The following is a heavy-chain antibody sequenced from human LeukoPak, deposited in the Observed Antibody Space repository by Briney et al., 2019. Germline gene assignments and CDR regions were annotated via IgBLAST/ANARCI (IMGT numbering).Heavy chain of an antibody. D-gene: IGHD2-15*01. CDR3: ARDYCSGGSCYSFSYYYYMDV. J-gene: IGHJ6*03. CDR2: IWYDGSNE. V-gene: IGHV3-33*01. CDR1: GFTFSSYS. Sequence: GGSLRLSCAASGFTFSSYSMHWVRQAPGKGLEWVTVIWYDGSNEYYADSVRGRFTISRDNSKNTLYLQMNRLSPEDTAVYYCARDYCSGGSCYSFSYYYYMDVWGKGATVTVSS.